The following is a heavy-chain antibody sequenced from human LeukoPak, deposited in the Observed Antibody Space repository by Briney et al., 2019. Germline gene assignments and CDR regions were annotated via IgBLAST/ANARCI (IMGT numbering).Heavy chain of an antibody. D-gene: IGHD1-26*01. CDR1: GLTFSNYG. Sequence: ASVKVSCKASGLTFSNYGITWVRRAPGQGPEWVGWISAYDGNTNYAQKFQGRVTMTTDTSTSTAHMELRSLRYDDTAVYYCARDGRFAAYEPDYWGQGTLVTVSS. V-gene: IGHV1-18*01. CDR2: ISAYDGNT. CDR3: ARDGRFAAYEPDY. J-gene: IGHJ4*02.